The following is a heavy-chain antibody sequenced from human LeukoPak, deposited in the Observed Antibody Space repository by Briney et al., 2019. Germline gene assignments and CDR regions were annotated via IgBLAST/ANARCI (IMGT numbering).Heavy chain of an antibody. V-gene: IGHV3-74*01. D-gene: IGHD3-10*01. CDR3: VRGGFGDFA. CDR1: GFSFSGHW. Sequence: GGSLRLSCSASGFSFSGHWMHWARQLPGKGLVWVSRISPTGSTTSYADSVKGRFTISRDNAKNSLYLQMNSLRAEDTAVYYCVRGGFGDFAWGQGTLVTVSS. CDR2: ISPTGSTT. J-gene: IGHJ5*02.